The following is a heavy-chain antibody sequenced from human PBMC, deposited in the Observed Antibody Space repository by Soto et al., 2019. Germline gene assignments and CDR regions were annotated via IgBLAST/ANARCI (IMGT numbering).Heavy chain of an antibody. D-gene: IGHD3-22*01. J-gene: IGHJ3*02. CDR2: IYPGDSDT. V-gene: IGHV5-51*01. CDR3: ASAYDSSGYEDAFDI. CDR1: GYSFTSYW. Sequence: GESLKISCKGSGYSFTSYWIGWVRQMPGKGLEWMGIIYPGDSDTRYSPSFQGQVTISADKSISTAYLQWSSLKASDTAMYYCASAYDSSGYEDAFDIWGQGTMVTVS.